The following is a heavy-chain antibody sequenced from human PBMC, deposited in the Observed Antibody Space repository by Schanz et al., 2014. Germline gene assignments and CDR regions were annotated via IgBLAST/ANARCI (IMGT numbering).Heavy chain of an antibody. J-gene: IGHJ4*02. CDR3: ARPPHDSSGYYPFDY. D-gene: IGHD3-22*01. CDR2: IGNGGVTI. CDR1: GFTFSDYF. Sequence: QVQLVESGGGVVQPGRSLRLSCAASGFTFSDYFMAWIRQPPGRGLEWVSYIGNGGVTIYYADSVKGRFTISRDNSKNSLYLQMNSLRAEDTAVYYCARPPHDSSGYYPFDYWGQGTLVTVSS. V-gene: IGHV3-11*01.